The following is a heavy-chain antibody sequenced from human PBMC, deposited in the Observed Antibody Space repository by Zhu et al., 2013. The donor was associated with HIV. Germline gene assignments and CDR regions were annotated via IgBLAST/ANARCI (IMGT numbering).Heavy chain of an antibody. V-gene: IGHV1-2*04. Sequence: QVQLVQSGAEVKKPGASVKVSCKASGYTFTGYYMHWVRQAPGQGPEWMGWINPNSGGTNYAQKFQGWVTMTRDTSISTAYMELSRLRSDDTAVYYCARTMVQGYYYYGMDVWGQGTTVTVSS. CDR2: INPNSGGT. CDR1: GYTFTGYY. J-gene: IGHJ6*02. CDR3: ARTMVQGYYYYGMDV. D-gene: IGHD3-10*01.